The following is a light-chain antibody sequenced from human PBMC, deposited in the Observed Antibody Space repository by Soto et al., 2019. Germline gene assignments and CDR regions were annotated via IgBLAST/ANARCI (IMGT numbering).Light chain of an antibody. V-gene: IGLV2-11*01. CDR3: CSYVTTPEI. CDR2: GVN. Sequence: QSVLTQPRSVSGSPGQSLTISCTGTSSNVDDYRYVSWYQQFPGKAPKLVIYGVNQRPSGVPNRFSGSNSDNTASLTISGLQAEDEADYYCCSYVTTPEIFGTGTKGTVL. J-gene: IGLJ1*01. CDR1: SSNVDDYRY.